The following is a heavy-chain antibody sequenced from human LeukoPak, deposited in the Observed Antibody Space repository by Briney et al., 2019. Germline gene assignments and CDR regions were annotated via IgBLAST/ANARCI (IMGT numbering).Heavy chain of an antibody. CDR2: IIPIFGTA. V-gene: IGHV1-69*13. Sequence: SVKVPCKASGGTFSSYAISWVRQAPGQGLEWMGGIIPIFGTANYAQKFQGRVTITADESTSTAYMELSSLRSEDTAVYYCASPQNIVVVPAALPYFYYYGMDVWGQGTTVTVSS. CDR3: ASPQNIVVVPAALPYFYYYGMDV. CDR1: GGTFSSYA. D-gene: IGHD2-2*01. J-gene: IGHJ6*02.